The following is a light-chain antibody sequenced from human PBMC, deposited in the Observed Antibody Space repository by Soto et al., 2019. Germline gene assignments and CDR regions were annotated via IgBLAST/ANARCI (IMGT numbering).Light chain of an antibody. Sequence: IQLTQSPSSLAPSVGDRVTITCGASQGINSYLAWYQQKPGKAPKLPIYDASTLESGVPSRFSGSRSGTEFTLTISSLQPDDFATYYCPQYNSYSRAFRQGAKV. CDR3: PQYNSYSRA. CDR2: DAS. J-gene: IGKJ1*01. V-gene: IGKV1-9*01. CDR1: QGINSY.